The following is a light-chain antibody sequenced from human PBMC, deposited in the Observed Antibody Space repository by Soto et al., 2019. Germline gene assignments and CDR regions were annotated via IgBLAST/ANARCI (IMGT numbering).Light chain of an antibody. CDR2: AAS. Sequence: DIQMTQSASAMSASVGDRVTITCRASQGIGIYLAWFQQKPGKVPKRLIYAASSLLSGVPPRFSGSGSGAEFALTICRLQPEDFATYYGLQASTYRLTFGGGTQVA. CDR1: QGIGIY. J-gene: IGKJ4*01. V-gene: IGKV1-17*03. CDR3: LQASTYRLT.